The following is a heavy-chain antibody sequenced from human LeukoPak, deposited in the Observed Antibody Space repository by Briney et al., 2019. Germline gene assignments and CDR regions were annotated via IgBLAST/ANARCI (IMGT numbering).Heavy chain of an antibody. J-gene: IGHJ5*02. V-gene: IGHV1-69*13. D-gene: IGHD1-14*01. CDR3: AEDLGGIYTHHWFDP. CDR2: IIPIFGTA. Sequence: SVKVSCKASGGTFSSYAISWVRQAPGQGLEWMGGIIPIFGTANYAQKFQGRVTITADESTSTAYMELSSLRSEDTAVYYCAEDLGGIYTHHWFDPWGQGTLVTVSS. CDR1: GGTFSSYA.